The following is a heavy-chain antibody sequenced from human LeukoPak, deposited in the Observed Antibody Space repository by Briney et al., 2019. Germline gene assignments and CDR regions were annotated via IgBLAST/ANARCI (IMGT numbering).Heavy chain of an antibody. J-gene: IGHJ3*02. CDR2: IYTSGST. V-gene: IGHV4-4*07. CDR3: AREEMIVVVTPGGDAFDI. D-gene: IGHD3-22*01. CDR1: GGSISSNY. Sequence: SETLSLTCTVSGGSISSNYWGWIRQPAGKGLEWIGRIYTSGSTNYNPSLKSRVTMSVDTSKNQFSLKLSSVTAADTAVYYCAREEMIVVVTPGGDAFDIWGQGTMVTVSS.